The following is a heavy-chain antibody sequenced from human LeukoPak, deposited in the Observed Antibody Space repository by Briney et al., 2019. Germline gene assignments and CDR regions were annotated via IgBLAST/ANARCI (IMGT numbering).Heavy chain of an antibody. D-gene: IGHD3-3*01. Sequence: SETLSLTCAVSGYSIGSGYYWGRIRQPPGKGLEWIGSMYHSGSTYYNPSLKSRVTISVDTSKNQFSLKLSSVTAADTAVYYCARLGSTIFGVVTNWFDPWGQGTLVTVSS. CDR1: GYSIGSGYY. CDR3: ARLGSTIFGVVTNWFDP. CDR2: MYHSGST. V-gene: IGHV4-38-2*01. J-gene: IGHJ5*02.